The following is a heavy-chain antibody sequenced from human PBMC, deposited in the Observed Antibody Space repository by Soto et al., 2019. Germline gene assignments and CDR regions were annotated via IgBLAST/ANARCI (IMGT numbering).Heavy chain of an antibody. J-gene: IGHJ4*02. CDR3: ARVDSSGWYEVDY. Sequence: QVQLVQSGAEVKKPGASVKVSCKASGYTFTTYGITWVRQAPGQGLEWMGWISAYNGDTKYAQKFQGRVTMTTDTSTPAAYMELRSLRYDDTAVYYCARVDSSGWYEVDYWGQGTLVTVSS. V-gene: IGHV1-18*04. CDR2: ISAYNGDT. CDR1: GYTFTTYG. D-gene: IGHD6-19*01.